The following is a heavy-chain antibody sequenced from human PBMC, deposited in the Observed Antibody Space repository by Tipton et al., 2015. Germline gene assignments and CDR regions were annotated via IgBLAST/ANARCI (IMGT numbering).Heavy chain of an antibody. CDR3: AKESTPEVVADYDAFDV. CDR1: GFTFSSYA. CDR2: ISGSGGST. D-gene: IGHD2-15*01. Sequence: SLRLSCAASGFTFSSYAMSWVRQTPGKGLEWVSGISGSGGSTYYADSVKGRFTVSRDKSKKTVYLEMNSLRGEDTAVYYCAKESTPEVVADYDAFDVWGQGTMVTVSS. J-gene: IGHJ3*01. V-gene: IGHV3-23*01.